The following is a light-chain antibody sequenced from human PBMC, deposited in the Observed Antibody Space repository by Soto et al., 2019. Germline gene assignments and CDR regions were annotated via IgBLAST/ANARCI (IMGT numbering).Light chain of an antibody. CDR3: QQYGNSPLT. J-gene: IGKJ4*01. Sequence: EIVMTQSPATLSVSPGERATLSSRASQSVSSNLAWYQQKPGQAPRLLIYGASSRATGIPDRFSGSGSGTDFTLTISRLEPEDYAVYYCQQYGNSPLTFGGGTKVHIK. CDR2: GAS. V-gene: IGKV3-20*01. CDR1: QSVSSN.